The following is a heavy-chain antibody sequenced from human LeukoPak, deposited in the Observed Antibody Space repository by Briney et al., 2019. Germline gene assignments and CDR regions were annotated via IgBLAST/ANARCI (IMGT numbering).Heavy chain of an antibody. Sequence: WASVKVSRKASGGTFSSYTISWVRQAPGQGLEWVGRIIPILDIANYAQKFQGRVTITADKSTSTAYMELSSLRSEDTAVYYCARDVPSGTTGTTYFQHWGQGTLVTVSS. V-gene: IGHV1-69*04. CDR1: GGTFSSYT. D-gene: IGHD1-1*01. CDR3: ARDVPSGTTGTTYFQH. CDR2: IIPILDIA. J-gene: IGHJ1*01.